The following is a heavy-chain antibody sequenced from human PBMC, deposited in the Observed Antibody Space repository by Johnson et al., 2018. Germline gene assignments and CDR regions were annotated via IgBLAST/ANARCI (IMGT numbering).Heavy chain of an antibody. V-gene: IGHV3-11*04. J-gene: IGHJ3*02. CDR3: ARESTVNLEDSFDI. D-gene: IGHD4-17*01. CDR2: ISRSGSAI. Sequence: QVQLVQSGGGLVKPGGSLRLSCAASGFTFSDYYMSWIRQGPSKGLEWVSYISRSGSAIYYADSVKGRFTISRDNAKNSLYLQMNSLRAEDTAVYYCARESTVNLEDSFDIWGRGTMVTVSS. CDR1: GFTFSDYY.